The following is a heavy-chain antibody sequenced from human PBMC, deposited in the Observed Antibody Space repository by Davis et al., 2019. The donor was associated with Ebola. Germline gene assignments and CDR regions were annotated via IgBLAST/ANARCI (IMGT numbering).Heavy chain of an antibody. CDR2: INSDGSST. CDR3: ARDVAYCSGCSCFLYYYYGMDV. J-gene: IGHJ6*02. D-gene: IGHD2-15*01. V-gene: IGHV3-74*01. Sequence: GESLKISCAASGFTFSSYWMHWVRQAPGKGLVWVSRINSDGSSTSYPDSVKGRFTISRDNSKNTLYLQMNSLRAEDTAVYYCARDVAYCSGCSCFLYYYYGMDVWGQGTTVTVSS. CDR1: GFTFSSYW.